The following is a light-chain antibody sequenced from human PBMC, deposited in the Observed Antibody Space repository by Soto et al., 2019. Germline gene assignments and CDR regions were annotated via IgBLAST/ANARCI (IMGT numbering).Light chain of an antibody. CDR1: QIISSW. CDR3: QQYNSYSTFGPAT. V-gene: IGKV1-5*03. CDR2: KAS. Sequence: DIQMTQSPSTLSGSVGDRVTITCRASQIISSWLAWYQQKPGKAPKLLIYKASTLKSGVPSRFSGSGFGTEFTLTITSLQPDDFATYYCQQYNSYSTFGPATFGQGTKVDIK. J-gene: IGKJ1*01.